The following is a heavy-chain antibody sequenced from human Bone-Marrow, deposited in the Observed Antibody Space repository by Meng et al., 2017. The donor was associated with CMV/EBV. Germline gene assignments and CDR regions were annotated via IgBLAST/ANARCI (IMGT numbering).Heavy chain of an antibody. Sequence: SETLSLTCTVSGGSVSSGSYYWSWIRQPPGKGLEWIGYIYYSGSTNYNPSLKSRVTISVDTSKNQFSLKLSSVTAADTAVYYCARDVTTTGGYYYYGMDFWGQGTTVTVSS. V-gene: IGHV4-61*01. CDR3: ARDVTTTGGYYYYGMDF. D-gene: IGHD4-11*01. CDR1: GGSVSSGSYY. J-gene: IGHJ6*02. CDR2: IYYSGST.